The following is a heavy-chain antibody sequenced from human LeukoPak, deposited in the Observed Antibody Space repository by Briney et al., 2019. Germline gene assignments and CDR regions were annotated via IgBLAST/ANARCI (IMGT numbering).Heavy chain of an antibody. CDR1: GFTFSSYE. CDR3: ARDRASGYYFDY. CDR2: ISSSGSTI. J-gene: IGHJ4*02. D-gene: IGHD3-22*01. V-gene: IGHV3-48*03. Sequence: QPGGSLRLSCAASGFTFSSYEMNWVRQAPGKGLEWVSYISSSGSTIYYADSVKGRFTISRDNAKNSLYLQMNSLRAEDTAVYYCARDRASGYYFDYWGQGTLVTVSS.